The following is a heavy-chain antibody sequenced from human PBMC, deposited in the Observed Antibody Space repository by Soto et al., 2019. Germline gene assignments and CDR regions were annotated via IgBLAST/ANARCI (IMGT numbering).Heavy chain of an antibody. CDR2: ISAYNGNT. CDR1: GYTFTSYV. Sequence: GASVKVSCKASGYTFTSYVISWVRQAPGQGLEWMGWISAYNGNTNYAQKLQGRVTMTTDTSTSTAYMELRSLRSDDTAVYYCARGGNYDFWSGYPEPYYGVDVWGQGTTVTVSS. CDR3: ARGGNYDFWSGYPEPYYGVDV. D-gene: IGHD3-3*01. J-gene: IGHJ6*02. V-gene: IGHV1-18*01.